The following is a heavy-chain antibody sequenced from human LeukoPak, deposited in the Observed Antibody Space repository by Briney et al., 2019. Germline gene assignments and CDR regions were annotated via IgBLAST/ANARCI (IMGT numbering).Heavy chain of an antibody. CDR3: ATHCSSTSCYSDHYGMDG. D-gene: IGHD2-2*01. J-gene: IGHJ6*02. CDR1: GYTFTSYD. Sequence: ASVKVSCKASGYTFTSYDINWVRQATGQGLEWMGWMNPNSGNTGYAQKFQGRVTMTRNTSISTAYMELSSLRSEDTAVYYCATHCSSTSCYSDHYGMDGWGQGTKVTVS. CDR2: MNPNSGNT. V-gene: IGHV1-8*01.